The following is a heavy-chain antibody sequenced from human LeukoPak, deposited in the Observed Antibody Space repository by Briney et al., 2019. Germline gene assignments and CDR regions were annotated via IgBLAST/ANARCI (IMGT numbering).Heavy chain of an antibody. Sequence: SETLSLTCTVSGGSISSGGYYWSWIRQPPGKGLEWIGYIYHSGSTYYNPSLKSRVTISVDRSKNQFSLKLSSVTAADTAVYYCASTHYYYYMDVWGKGTTVTVSS. CDR1: GGSISSGGYY. V-gene: IGHV4-30-2*01. CDR2: IYHSGST. CDR3: ASTHYYYYMDV. J-gene: IGHJ6*03.